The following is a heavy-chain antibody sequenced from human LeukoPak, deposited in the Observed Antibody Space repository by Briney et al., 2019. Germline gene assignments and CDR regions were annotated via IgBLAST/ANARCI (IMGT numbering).Heavy chain of an antibody. CDR3: ARDRGIYSSGWYNY. CDR2: INPNSGGT. Sequence: ASVKVSCEASGYTFTGYYMHWVRQAPGQGLEWMGWINPNSGGTNYAQKFQGRVTMTRDTSISTAYMELSRLRSDDTAVYYCARDRGIYSSGWYNYWGQGTLVTVSS. CDR1: GYTFTGYY. D-gene: IGHD6-19*01. V-gene: IGHV1-2*02. J-gene: IGHJ4*02.